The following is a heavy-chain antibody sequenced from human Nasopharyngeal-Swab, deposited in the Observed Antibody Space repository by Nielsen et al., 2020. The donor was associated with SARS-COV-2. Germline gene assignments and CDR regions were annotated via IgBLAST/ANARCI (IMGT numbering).Heavy chain of an antibody. D-gene: IGHD1-26*01. CDR3: ARAPYSGSYYGFDY. CDR2: ISRDGRSI. Sequence: GESLKISCAASGFTFSDYDMHWVRQAPGKGLEHVSGISRDGRSIFFADSVRDRFTISRDNSKNTLYLQMGGLRAGDMAVYYCARAPYSGSYYGFDYWGQGTLVTVSS. J-gene: IGHJ4*02. CDR1: GFTFSDYD. V-gene: IGHV3-64*02.